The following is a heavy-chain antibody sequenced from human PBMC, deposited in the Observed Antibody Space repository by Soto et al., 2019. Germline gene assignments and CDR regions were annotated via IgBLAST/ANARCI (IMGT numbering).Heavy chain of an antibody. V-gene: IGHV3-30*03. D-gene: IGHD2-8*02. CDR2: ISRDGGTK. J-gene: IGHJ4*02. CDR1: GFTVSTYG. CDR3: TGGVASGY. Sequence: QVQLVESGGGVVQPGRSLRLSCAVSGFTVSTYGMHWVRQAPGKGLEWVAVISRDGGTKYYADSVKGRFTISRDNSRNTLFLEMNSLRGDDMAVYSCTGGVASGYWGQGTLVTVSS.